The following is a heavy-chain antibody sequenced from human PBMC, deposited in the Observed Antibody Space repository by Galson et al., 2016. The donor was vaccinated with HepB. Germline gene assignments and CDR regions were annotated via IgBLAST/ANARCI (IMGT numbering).Heavy chain of an antibody. CDR3: ARQYLGLESSDY. V-gene: IGHV5-51*01. Sequence: QSGAEVKKPGESLTISCKASGFTFGDYWIGWVRQAPGKGLEWMGIISPGDSNIIYSPSFQGQVTISADKSTKTAYLQWSSLKASDSAMYYCARQYLGLESSDYWAQATLVTVSS. CDR1: GFTFGDYW. J-gene: IGHJ4*02. CDR2: ISPGDSNI. D-gene: IGHD3-3*01.